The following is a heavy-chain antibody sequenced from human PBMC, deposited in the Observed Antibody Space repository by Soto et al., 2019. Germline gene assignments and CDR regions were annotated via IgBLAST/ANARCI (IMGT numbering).Heavy chain of an antibody. J-gene: IGHJ6*02. Sequence: EVQLVESGGGLVQPGGSLRLSCAASGFTFSSYSMNWVRQAPGKGLEWVSYISSSSSTIYYADSVKGRFTISRDNAKNSLYLQMNSLRDEETAVYYCASPHGDSSGQTSYYYYGMDVWGQGTTVTVSS. V-gene: IGHV3-48*02. D-gene: IGHD6-19*01. CDR1: GFTFSSYS. CDR2: ISSSSSTI. CDR3: ASPHGDSSGQTSYYYYGMDV.